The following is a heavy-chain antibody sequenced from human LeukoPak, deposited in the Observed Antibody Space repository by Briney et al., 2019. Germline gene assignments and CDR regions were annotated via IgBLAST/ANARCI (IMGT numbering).Heavy chain of an antibody. CDR2: INSGSSNI. D-gene: IGHD6-6*01. V-gene: IGHV3-48*01. Sequence: GGSLRLSCAASGFTFNTYAMNWVRQAPGKGLEWISYINSGSSNIYYADSERGRFTISRDNAKNSLYLQMNSLRPEDTAVYFCARDRHVPGLYYYYMDVWGKGTTVTVSS. J-gene: IGHJ6*03. CDR3: ARDRHVPGLYYYYMDV. CDR1: GFTFNTYA.